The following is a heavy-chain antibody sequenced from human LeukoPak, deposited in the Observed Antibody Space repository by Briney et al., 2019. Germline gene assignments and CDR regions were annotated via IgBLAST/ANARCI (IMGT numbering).Heavy chain of an antibody. V-gene: IGHV1-69-2*01. CDR2: VDPEDGET. CDR1: GYTFTDYY. D-gene: IGHD6-13*01. CDR3: ATGDSSSCLY. Sequence: ASVKVSCKVSGYTFTDYYMHWVLQAPGKGLEWMGLVDPEDGETIYAEKFQGRVTITADTSTDTAYMELSSLRSEDTAVYYCATGDSSSCLYWGQGTLVTVSS. J-gene: IGHJ4*02.